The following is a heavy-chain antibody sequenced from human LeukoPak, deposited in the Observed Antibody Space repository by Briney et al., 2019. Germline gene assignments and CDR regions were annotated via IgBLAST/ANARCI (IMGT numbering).Heavy chain of an antibody. CDR2: IYYSGST. V-gene: IGHV4-30-4*01. J-gene: IGHJ4*02. Sequence: SETLSLTCNVSGGSISSGDYYWSWIRQPPGKGLEWIGYIYYSGSTYYNPSLKSRVTISVDTSKNQFSLKLSSVTAADTAVYYCARTGISSPPYYDSSGYYRNGDYWGQGTLVTVSS. CDR3: ARTGISSPPYYDSSGYYRNGDY. D-gene: IGHD3-22*01. CDR1: GGSISSGDYY.